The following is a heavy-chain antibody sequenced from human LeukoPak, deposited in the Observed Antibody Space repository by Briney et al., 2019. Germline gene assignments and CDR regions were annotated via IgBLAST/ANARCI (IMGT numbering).Heavy chain of an antibody. CDR3: ARAYCSSTSCYLYYYYMDV. CDR2: IIPIFGTA. J-gene: IGHJ6*03. D-gene: IGHD2-2*01. CDR1: GGTFSSYA. Sequence: ASVKVSCKASGGTFSSYAISWVRQAPGQGLEWMGGIIPIFGTANYAQKLQGRVTMTTDTSTSTAYMELRSLRSDDTAVYYCARAYCSSTSCYLYYYYMDVWGKGTTVTISS. V-gene: IGHV1-69*05.